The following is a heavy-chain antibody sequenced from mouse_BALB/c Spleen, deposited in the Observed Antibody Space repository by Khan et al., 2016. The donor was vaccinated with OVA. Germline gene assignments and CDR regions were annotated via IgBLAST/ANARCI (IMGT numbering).Heavy chain of an antibody. CDR2: IIYTGYT. V-gene: IGHV3-8*02. CDR3: ARSTYRYAFVY. D-gene: IGHD2-14*01. Sequence: EVQLQESGPSLVKPSQTLSLTCSVTGDSITSGYWNWIRKFPGNKLEYMGYIIYTGYTYYNPSLQSRIPITRQTSKTHYYLQLNAVSDEDTATYYCARSTYRYAFVYWGQGTLVTVSA. J-gene: IGHJ3*01. CDR1: GDSITSGY.